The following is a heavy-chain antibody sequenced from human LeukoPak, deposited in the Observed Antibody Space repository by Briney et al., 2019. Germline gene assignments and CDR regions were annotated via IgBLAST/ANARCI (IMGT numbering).Heavy chain of an antibody. J-gene: IGHJ4*02. CDR1: GFTFSNYG. V-gene: IGHV3-23*01. CDR3: AKDLGGYSSSWYSGYFDY. CDR2: ITGSGGST. D-gene: IGHD6-13*01. Sequence: GGSLRLSCAASGFTFSNYGLSWVRQAPGKGLEWVSGITGSGGSTYYADSVKGRFTISRDNSKNTLYLQMNSLRAEDTAVYYCAKDLGGYSSSWYSGYFDYWGQGTLVTVSS.